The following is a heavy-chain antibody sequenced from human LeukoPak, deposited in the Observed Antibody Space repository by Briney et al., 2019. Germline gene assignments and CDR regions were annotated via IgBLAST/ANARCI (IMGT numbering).Heavy chain of an antibody. Sequence: GGSLRLSCAASGFTFSRYRMIGLRQAPGKGREWLSSTNSSSSYIYYADSVKGRFTISRHNAKTSLYLQMNSLRAEDTAVYYCARGGESWYFDLWGRGTLVTVSS. J-gene: IGHJ2*01. V-gene: IGHV3-21*01. CDR3: ARGGESWYFDL. CDR1: GFTFSRYR. D-gene: IGHD7-27*01. CDR2: TNSSSSYI.